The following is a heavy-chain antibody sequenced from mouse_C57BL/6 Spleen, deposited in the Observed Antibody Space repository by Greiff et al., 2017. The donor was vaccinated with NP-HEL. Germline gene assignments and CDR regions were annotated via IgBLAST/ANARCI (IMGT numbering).Heavy chain of an antibody. J-gene: IGHJ2*01. CDR3: TPLDSSGY. CDR1: GYTFTDYE. V-gene: IGHV1-15*01. Sequence: VHLVESGAELVRPGASVTLSCKASGYTFTDYEMHWVKQTPVHGLEWIGAIDPETGGTAYNQKFKGKAILTADKSSSTAYMELRSLTSEDSAVYYCTPLDSSGYWGQGTTLTVSS. D-gene: IGHD3-2*02. CDR2: IDPETGGT.